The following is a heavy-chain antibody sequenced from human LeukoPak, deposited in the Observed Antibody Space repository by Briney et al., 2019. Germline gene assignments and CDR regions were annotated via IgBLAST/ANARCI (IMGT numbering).Heavy chain of an antibody. CDR1: GGSVSSGSYY. CDR2: IYYSGST. CDR3: ARVSSLVVPAASALGFDY. D-gene: IGHD2-2*01. V-gene: IGHV4-61*01. J-gene: IGHJ4*02. Sequence: PSETLSLTCTVSGGSVSSGSYYWSWIRQPPGKGLEWIGYIYYSGSTNYNPSLKSRVTISVDTSKNQFSLKLSSVTAADTAVYYCARVSSLVVPAASALGFDYWGQGTLVTVSS.